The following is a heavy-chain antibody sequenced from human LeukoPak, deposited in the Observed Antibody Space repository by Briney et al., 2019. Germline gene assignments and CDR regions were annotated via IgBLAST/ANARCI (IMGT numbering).Heavy chain of an antibody. V-gene: IGHV4-39*01. CDR3: ARRNWGSSRIDY. Sequence: PSETLSLTCTVSGASISSSSYYWGWIRQPPGKGLEWIGCMFYSGGTYYHPSLKSRFTISAETSKNQFSLKLSSVTAADTAVYYCARRNWGSSRIDYWGQGTLVTVSS. CDR2: MFYSGGT. D-gene: IGHD3-16*01. J-gene: IGHJ4*02. CDR1: GASISSSSYY.